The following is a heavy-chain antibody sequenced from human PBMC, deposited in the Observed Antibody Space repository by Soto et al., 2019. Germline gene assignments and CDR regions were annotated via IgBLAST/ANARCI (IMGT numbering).Heavy chain of an antibody. CDR1: GFTFGSYP. J-gene: IGHJ4*02. CDR3: AREGMSRPRWVCDY. Sequence: EVQLVESGGGLVQPGGSLRLSCAASGFTFGSYPMHCVRQAPGKGLEYVSAISTNGDSTFYANSVKARFTISRDNSKNNLYLQMGSLRAEDMGVYYCAREGMSRPRWVCDYWGQGTLVTASS. V-gene: IGHV3-64*01. D-gene: IGHD6-13*01. CDR2: ISTNGDST.